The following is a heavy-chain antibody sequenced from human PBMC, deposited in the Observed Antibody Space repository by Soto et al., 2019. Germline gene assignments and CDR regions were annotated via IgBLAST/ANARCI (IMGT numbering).Heavy chain of an antibody. CDR3: ARESAGSGKNNWFDP. D-gene: IGHD3-10*01. V-gene: IGHV4-59*02. J-gene: IGHJ5*02. CDR1: RGSVRSYY. Sequence: PXWSLSLTCSVSRGSVRSYYWSWVRQPPGKGLEWIGFIHRTGSTKYNPSLESRVTISVDTSQNQLSLRLSSVTAADTAVYYCARESAGSGKNNWFDPWGQGILVTVS. CDR2: IHRTGST.